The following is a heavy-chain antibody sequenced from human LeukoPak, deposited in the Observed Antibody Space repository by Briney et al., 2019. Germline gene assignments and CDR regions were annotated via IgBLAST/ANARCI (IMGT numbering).Heavy chain of an antibody. Sequence: TGGSLRLSCAASGFTVRSSYMSWFRQAPGKGLGWVSAISGSGGSTHYADSVKGRFTISRDNSKNTLYLQMNSLRADDTAVYYCVRGYSYGWFDPWGQGTLVTVSS. CDR3: VRGYSYGWFDP. CDR2: ISGSGGST. D-gene: IGHD5-18*01. CDR1: GFTVRSSY. V-gene: IGHV3-23*01. J-gene: IGHJ5*02.